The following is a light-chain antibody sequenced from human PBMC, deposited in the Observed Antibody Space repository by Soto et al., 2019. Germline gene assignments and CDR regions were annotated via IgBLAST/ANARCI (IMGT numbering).Light chain of an antibody. CDR2: EVS. CDR1: SSDVGGYNY. V-gene: IGLV2-8*01. J-gene: IGLJ2*01. CDR3: SSYAGSNNVV. Sequence: QSALTQPPSASGSPGQSVTISCTGTSSDVGGYNYVSWYQQHPGKAPKVMIYEVSKRPSGVPDRFSDSKSGSTASLTVSGLQAEGAADYYCSSYAGSNNVVFGGGTKVPVL.